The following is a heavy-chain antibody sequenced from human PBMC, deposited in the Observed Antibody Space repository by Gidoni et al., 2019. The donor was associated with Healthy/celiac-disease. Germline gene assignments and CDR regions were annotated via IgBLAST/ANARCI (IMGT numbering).Heavy chain of an antibody. V-gene: IGHV3-23*01. CDR3: DRNCSSTSCYIR. Sequence: EVQLLESGGGLVQPGGSLRLSCAASGFTFSSYAMRWVRQAPGKGLEWVSAISGSGGSTYYADSVKGRFTISRDNSKNTLYLQMNSLRAEDTAVYYCDRNCSSTSCYIRWGQGTLVTVSS. D-gene: IGHD2-2*02. CDR2: ISGSGGST. CDR1: GFTFSSYA. J-gene: IGHJ4*02.